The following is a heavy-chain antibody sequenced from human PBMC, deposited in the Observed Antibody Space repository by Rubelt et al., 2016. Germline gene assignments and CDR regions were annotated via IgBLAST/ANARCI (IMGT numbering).Heavy chain of an antibody. CDR2: IKPSVGST. CDR3: ARRPDYSNYGWEDP. J-gene: IGHJ5*02. D-gene: IGHD4-11*01. CDR1: GGTFRGYA. V-gene: IGHV1-46*01. Sequence: QPQLVQSGAELRKPGSSVRVSCKASGGTFRGYAISWVRQAPGQGLEWMGIIKPSVGSTSYAQKFQGRVTMTRTPSTSTVYMELSSLRSEDTAVYYCARRPDYSNYGWEDPWGQGALVTVSS.